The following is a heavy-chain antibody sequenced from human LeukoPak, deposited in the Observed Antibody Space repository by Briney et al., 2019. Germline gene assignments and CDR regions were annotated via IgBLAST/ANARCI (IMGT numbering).Heavy chain of an antibody. J-gene: IGHJ4*02. Sequence: NAXMSWVRQAPGKGLEWVGRIKSKTDGGTTDYAAPVKGRFTISRDDSKNTLYLQMNSLKTEDTAVYYCTTVCSGGSCSRGGWGQGTLVTVSS. CDR1: NAX. D-gene: IGHD2-15*01. CDR3: TTVCSGGSCSRGG. V-gene: IGHV3-15*01. CDR2: IKSKTDGGTT.